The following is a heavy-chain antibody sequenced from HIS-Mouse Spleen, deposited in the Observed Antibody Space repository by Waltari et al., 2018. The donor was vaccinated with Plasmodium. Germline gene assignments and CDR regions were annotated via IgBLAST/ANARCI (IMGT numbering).Heavy chain of an antibody. J-gene: IGHJ4*02. CDR1: GFTFSSYG. CDR2: ISYDGRNK. Sequence: QVQLVESGGGVVQPGRSLRLSCAASGFTFSSYGMHWVRQVPGKGVEWVAVISYDGRNKYYADSGKGRFTISRDNSKNTLYLQMNSLRAEDTAVYYCAKDRRSSSWYVDYWGQGTLVTVSS. V-gene: IGHV3-30*18. D-gene: IGHD6-13*01. CDR3: AKDRRSSSWYVDY.